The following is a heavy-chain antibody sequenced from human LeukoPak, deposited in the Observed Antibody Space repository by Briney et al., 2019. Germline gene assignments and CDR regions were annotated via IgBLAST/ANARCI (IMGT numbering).Heavy chain of an antibody. V-gene: IGHV3-74*01. J-gene: IGHJ4*02. D-gene: IGHD6-19*01. CDR2: INTHGSST. Sequence: GGSLRLSCAASGFAFSNYWLHWVRQAPGKGLVWVARINTHGSSTNYADSVKGRFTISRDNSKNTLYLQMNSLRAEDTAVYYCAKKIAVAGTVDYWGQGTLVTVSS. CDR1: GFAFSNYW. CDR3: AKKIAVAGTVDY.